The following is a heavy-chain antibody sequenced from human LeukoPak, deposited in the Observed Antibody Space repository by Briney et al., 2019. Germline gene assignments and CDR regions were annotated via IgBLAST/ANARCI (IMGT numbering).Heavy chain of an antibody. Sequence: GGSLRLSCAASGFTFSSYAMHWVRQAPGKGLEWVAVISYDGSNKYYADSVKGRFTISRDNSKNTLYLQMNSLRAEDTAVYYCARVMTTVTIGYWGQGTLVTVSS. CDR2: ISYDGSNK. D-gene: IGHD4-17*01. V-gene: IGHV3-30*04. CDR1: GFTFSSYA. J-gene: IGHJ4*02. CDR3: ARVMTTVTIGY.